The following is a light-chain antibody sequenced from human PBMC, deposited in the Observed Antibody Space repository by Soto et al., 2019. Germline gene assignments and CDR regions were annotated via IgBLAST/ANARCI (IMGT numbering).Light chain of an antibody. V-gene: IGKV3-20*01. CDR2: GAS. Sequence: EIVLTQSPGTLSLSPGERATLSCRASQSVSSNNLAWYQQRTGQAPRVVIYGASTRATGIPERFSGSGSGTDFTLTISRLEPEDFAVYYCQQYGRSPFTFGPGTKVDIK. CDR3: QQYGRSPFT. CDR1: QSVSSNN. J-gene: IGKJ3*01.